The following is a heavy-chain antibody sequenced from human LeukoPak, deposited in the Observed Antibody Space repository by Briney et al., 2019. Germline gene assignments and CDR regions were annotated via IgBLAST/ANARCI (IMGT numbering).Heavy chain of an antibody. V-gene: IGHV1-69*13. CDR1: GGTFSSYA. CDR2: IIPIFGTA. Sequence: SVKVSCQASGGTFSSYAISWVRQAPGQGLEWMGGIIPIFGTANYAQKFQGRVTITADESTSTAYMELSSLRSEDTAVYYCARGVRRYFDWLSVDYWGQGTLVTVSS. CDR3: ARGVRRYFDWLSVDY. D-gene: IGHD3-9*01. J-gene: IGHJ4*02.